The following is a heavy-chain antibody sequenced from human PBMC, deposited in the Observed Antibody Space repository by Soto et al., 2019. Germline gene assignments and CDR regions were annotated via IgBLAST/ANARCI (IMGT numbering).Heavy chain of an antibody. Sequence: EVQLVESGGGLVKPGGSLRLYCAASGFTFSSYSMNWVRQAPGKGLEWVSSISSSSSYIYYADSVKGRFTISRDNAKNSLYLQMNRLRAEDTAVYYCARDRNDFWSGYLYYYYYGMDVWGQGTTVTVFS. CDR1: GFTFSSYS. CDR3: ARDRNDFWSGYLYYYYYGMDV. V-gene: IGHV3-21*01. D-gene: IGHD3-3*01. CDR2: ISSSSSYI. J-gene: IGHJ6*02.